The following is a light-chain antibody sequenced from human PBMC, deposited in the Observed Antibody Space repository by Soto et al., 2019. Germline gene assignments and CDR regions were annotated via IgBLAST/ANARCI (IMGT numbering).Light chain of an antibody. J-gene: IGLJ1*01. CDR3: SSYTSSNTEV. Sequence: QSALTQLASVSGSPGQSITISCTGTSSDVGAYNYVSWYQHHPGKAPKLIIYDVSDRPSGVSNRFSASKSGSTASLTISGLQAEDEADYYCSSYTSSNTEVFGTGTKLTVL. CDR2: DVS. V-gene: IGLV2-14*03. CDR1: SSDVGAYNY.